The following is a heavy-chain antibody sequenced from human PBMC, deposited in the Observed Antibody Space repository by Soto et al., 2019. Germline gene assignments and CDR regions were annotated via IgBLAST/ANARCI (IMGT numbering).Heavy chain of an antibody. V-gene: IGHV3-15*01. D-gene: IGHD1-1*01. Sequence: EVQVVESGGDLVKPGGSLRLSCVTSGFMFSSAWMNWVRQAPGKGLEWVGRIKSKRDGGARDYAGPVKGRFSISRDDSKNTVFLQMNSLRAEDTAVYYCVEGWNDFWGQGTLVTVSS. CDR2: IKSKRDGGAR. CDR1: GFMFSSAW. J-gene: IGHJ4*02. CDR3: VEGWNDF.